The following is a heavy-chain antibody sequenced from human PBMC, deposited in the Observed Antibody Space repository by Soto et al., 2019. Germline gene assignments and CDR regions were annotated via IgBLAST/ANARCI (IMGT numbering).Heavy chain of an antibody. J-gene: IGHJ3*02. CDR2: IYHSGST. CDR1: SGSIGSSNW. D-gene: IGHD6-19*01. Sequence: QVQLQESGPGLVKPSGTLSLTCAVSSGSIGSSNWWSWVRQPPGKGLEWIGEIYHSGSTNYNPSLKSRVTISVDKSKKQFSLKLSSVTAADTAVYYCASQWLVRYAFDIWGQGTMVTVSS. CDR3: ASQWLVRYAFDI. V-gene: IGHV4-4*02.